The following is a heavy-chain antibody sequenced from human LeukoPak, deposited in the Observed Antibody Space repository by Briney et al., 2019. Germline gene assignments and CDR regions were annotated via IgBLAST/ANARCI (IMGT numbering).Heavy chain of an antibody. CDR2: ISYDGSNK. V-gene: IGHV3-30-3*01. CDR1: GFTFSSYA. J-gene: IGHJ4*02. D-gene: IGHD3-22*01. Sequence: GGSLRLSCAASGFTFSSYAMHWVRQAPGKGLEWVAVISYDGSNKYYADSVKGRFTISRDNSKNTLYLQMNSLRAEDTAVYYCARESLGTYYYDSSGYSPLGYWGQGTLVTVSS. CDR3: ARESLGTYYYDSSGYSPLGY.